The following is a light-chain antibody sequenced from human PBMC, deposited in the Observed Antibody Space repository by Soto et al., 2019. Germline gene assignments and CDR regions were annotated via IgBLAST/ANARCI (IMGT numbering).Light chain of an antibody. CDR3: QQSYSTLLT. J-gene: IGKJ4*01. CDR2: AAS. CDR1: QSISSY. V-gene: IGKV1-39*01. Sequence: DIQMTQSPSSLSASVGDRVTITCRASQSISSYLNWYQQKPGKAPKLLIYAASSLQSGVPSRFSGSGSGTDFTLTIRSLTPEDFEPYYCQQSYSTLLTFGGGTKVDIK.